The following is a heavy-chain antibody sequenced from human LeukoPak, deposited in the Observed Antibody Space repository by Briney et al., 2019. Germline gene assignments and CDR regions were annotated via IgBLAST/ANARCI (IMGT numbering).Heavy chain of an antibody. J-gene: IGHJ4*02. D-gene: IGHD6-13*01. CDR2: IYHRSTWYD. V-gene: IGHV6-1*01. CDR3: TREVAGTGGFDY. CDR1: GDSVSSNNAA. Sequence: SQTLSLTCAISGDSVSSNNAAWNWIRQSPSRGLEWLGRIYHRSTWYDDYVVSVRSRLTITPDISKNQVSLQLNSVTPEDTAVYYCTREVAGTGGFDYWGQGITVTVSS.